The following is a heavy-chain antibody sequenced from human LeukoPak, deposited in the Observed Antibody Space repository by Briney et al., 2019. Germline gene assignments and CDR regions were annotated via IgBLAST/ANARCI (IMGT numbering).Heavy chain of an antibody. CDR1: GFTFSSYS. CDR3: ARDRAWLADESYFDY. J-gene: IGHJ4*02. D-gene: IGHD6-19*01. Sequence: GGSLRLSCAASGFTFSSYSMNWVRQAPGKGLEWVSSISSSSSYIYYADSVKGRFTISRDNAKNSLYLQMNSLRAEDTAVYYCARDRAWLADESYFDYWGQGTLVTVSS. CDR2: ISSSSSYI. V-gene: IGHV3-21*01.